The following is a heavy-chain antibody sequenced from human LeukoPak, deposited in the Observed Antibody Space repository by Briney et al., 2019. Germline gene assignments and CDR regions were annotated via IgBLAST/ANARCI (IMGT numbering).Heavy chain of an antibody. J-gene: IGHJ6*02. CDR2: IYYSGST. D-gene: IGHD6-13*01. V-gene: IGHV4-59*08. CDR3: ARLNTHSSSWYWVYYGMDV. CDR1: DGSISSYY. Sequence: SETLSLTCTVSDGSISSYYWSWIRQPPGKGLEWIGYIYYSGSTNYNPSLKSRVTISVDTSKNQFSPKLSSVTAADTAVYYCARLNTHSSSWYWVYYGMDVWGQGTTVTVSS.